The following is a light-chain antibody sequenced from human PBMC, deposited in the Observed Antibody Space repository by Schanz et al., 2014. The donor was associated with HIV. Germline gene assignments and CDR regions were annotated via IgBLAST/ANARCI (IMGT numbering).Light chain of an antibody. J-gene: IGLJ2*01. Sequence: QSALTQPASVSGSPGQSITISCTGDSSDVGSYNYVSWYQQHPGKAPKLMIYDVSNRPSGVSSRFSGSKSGNTASLTISGLQAEDEADYYCSSYANTDTVLFGGGTKLTVL. CDR2: DVS. CDR3: SSYANTDTVL. CDR1: SSDVGSYNY. V-gene: IGLV2-14*03.